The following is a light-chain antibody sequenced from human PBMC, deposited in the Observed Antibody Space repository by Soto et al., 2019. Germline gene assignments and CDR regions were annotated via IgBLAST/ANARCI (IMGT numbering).Light chain of an antibody. CDR3: SSYTSIFTYV. Sequence: QSALTQPASVSGSPGQSITISCTGTSTDVGGYDCVSWYQQHPGKAPKLMIYNVSNRPSEISNRFSGSKSGNTASLTISGLQAEDEADYYCSSYTSIFTYVFGTGTKVTVL. CDR1: STDVGGYDC. CDR2: NVS. V-gene: IGLV2-14*01. J-gene: IGLJ1*01.